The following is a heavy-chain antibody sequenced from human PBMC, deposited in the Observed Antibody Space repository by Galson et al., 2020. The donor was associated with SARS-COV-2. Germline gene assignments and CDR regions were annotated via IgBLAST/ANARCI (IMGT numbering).Heavy chain of an antibody. CDR1: GGTFSSYT. Sequence: SVKVSCKASGGTFSSYTISWVRQAPGQGLEWMGRIIPILGIANYAQKFQGRVPITADKSTSTAYMELSSLRSEDTAVYYCARDHPVTTAPSGYYYGMDVWGQGTTVTVSS. CDR2: IIPILGIA. J-gene: IGHJ6*02. D-gene: IGHD4-4*01. V-gene: IGHV1-69*04. CDR3: ARDHPVTTAPSGYYYGMDV.